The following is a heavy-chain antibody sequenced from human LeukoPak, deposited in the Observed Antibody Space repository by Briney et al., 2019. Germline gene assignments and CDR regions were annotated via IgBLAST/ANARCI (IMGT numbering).Heavy chain of an antibody. D-gene: IGHD3-22*01. CDR2: ISSSGSTI. J-gene: IGHJ4*02. V-gene: IGHV3-11*01. CDR3: ARTAIYDSSGSGY. Sequence: GESLRLSCAASGFTFSDYYMSWIRQAPGKGLEWVPYISSSGSTIYYADSVKGRFTISRDNAKNSLYLQMNSLRAEDTAVYYCARTAIYDSSGSGYWGQGTLVTVSS. CDR1: GFTFSDYY.